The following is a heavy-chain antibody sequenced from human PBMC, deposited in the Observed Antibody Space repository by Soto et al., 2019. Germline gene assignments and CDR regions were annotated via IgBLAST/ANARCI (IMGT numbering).Heavy chain of an antibody. CDR3: ARGDRGAFDL. CDR1: GFTFSYYW. J-gene: IGHJ3*01. D-gene: IGHD2-21*02. Sequence: QLGGSLRLSCAAPGFTFSYYWMHWVRQAPGQGLVWVSRIHSDGSSTTYADSVKGRFTISRDNAKNTLYLQMNSLRAEDTAVYYCARGDRGAFDLWGQGTMVTVS. V-gene: IGHV3-74*01. CDR2: IHSDGSST.